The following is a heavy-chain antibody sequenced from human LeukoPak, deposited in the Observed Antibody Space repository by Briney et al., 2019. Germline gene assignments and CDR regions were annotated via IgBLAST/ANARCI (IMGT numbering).Heavy chain of an antibody. J-gene: IGHJ3*02. CDR1: GFAFSSYW. D-gene: IGHD2-15*01. CDR2: IKKDGSEK. V-gene: IGHV3-7*03. Sequence: PGGSLRLSCAASGFAFSSYWMSWVRQTPGKGLEWVANIKKDGSEKYYVDSVKGRFTISRDNAKTSLYLQMNSLRAEDTAVYYCAKPIGYCSGGGCSAFDIWGQGTMVTVSS. CDR3: AKPIGYCSGGGCSAFDI.